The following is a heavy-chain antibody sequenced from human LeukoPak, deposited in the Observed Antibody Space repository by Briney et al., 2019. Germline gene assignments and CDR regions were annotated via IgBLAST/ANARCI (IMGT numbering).Heavy chain of an antibody. CDR3: VIVRGYFDSSGSDY. CDR2: ITNNGGNT. Sequence: PGGPLKPSFSASGFTFKTITTPWSRKAPGKGLKFFSPITNNGGNTYYADFVKGRFTISRDNSKNTVYLQMSSLRAEDTAVYYCVIVRGYFDSSGSDYWGQGTLVTVSS. J-gene: IGHJ4*02. D-gene: IGHD3-9*01. CDR1: GFTFKTIT. V-gene: IGHV3-64D*06.